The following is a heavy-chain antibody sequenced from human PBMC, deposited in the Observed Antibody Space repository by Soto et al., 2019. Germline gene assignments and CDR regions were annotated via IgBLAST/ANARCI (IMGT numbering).Heavy chain of an antibody. J-gene: IGHJ6*02. V-gene: IGHV1-24*01. CDR3: ATVHYGDYVFYYYGMDV. D-gene: IGHD4-17*01. Sequence: GASVKVSCKVSGYTLTELSMHWVRQTPGKGLEWMGGFDPEDGETIYAQKFQGRVTMTEDTSTDTAYMELSSLRSEDTAVYCCATVHYGDYVFYYYGMDVWGQGTTVTVSS. CDR1: GYTLTELS. CDR2: FDPEDGET.